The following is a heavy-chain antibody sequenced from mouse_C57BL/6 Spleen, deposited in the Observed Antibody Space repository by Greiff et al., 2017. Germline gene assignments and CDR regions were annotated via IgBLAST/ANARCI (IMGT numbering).Heavy chain of an antibody. CDR3: ARVTTVNWYCDV. J-gene: IGHJ1*03. Sequence: QVQLQQSGPELVKPGASVKISCKASGYAFSSSWMNWVKQRPGKGLEWIGRIYPGDGDTNYNGKFKGKATLTADKSSSTAYMKLSCLSSEDSAVYFCARVTTVNWYCDVWGTGTTVTVSS. CDR1: GYAFSSSW. CDR2: IYPGDGDT. D-gene: IGHD2-3*01. V-gene: IGHV1-82*01.